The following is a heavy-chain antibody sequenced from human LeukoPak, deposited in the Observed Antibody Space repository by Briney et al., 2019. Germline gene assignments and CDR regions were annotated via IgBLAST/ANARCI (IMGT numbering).Heavy chain of an antibody. Sequence: SETLSLTCTVSGGSISSYYWSWIRQPAGKGLEWIGRIYTSGSTNYNPSLKSRVTMSVDTSKNQFSLKLSSVTAADTAVYYCAGAGTRSWYGWFDPWGQGTLDTVSS. CDR2: IYTSGST. CDR3: AGAGTRSWYGWFDP. V-gene: IGHV4-4*07. D-gene: IGHD6-13*01. J-gene: IGHJ5*02. CDR1: GGSISSYY.